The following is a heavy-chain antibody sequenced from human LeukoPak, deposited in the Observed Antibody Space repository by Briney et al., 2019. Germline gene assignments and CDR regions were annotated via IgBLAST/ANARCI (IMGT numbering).Heavy chain of an antibody. V-gene: IGHV4-34*01. CDR2: INHSGST. D-gene: IGHD4-17*01. J-gene: IGHJ6*03. Sequence: SETLSLTCAVYGGSFSGYYWSWIRQPPGKGLEGIGEINHSGSTNYNPSLKSRVTISVDTSKNQFSLKLSSVTAADTAVYYCARFGDYYYYYYMDVWGKGTTVTVSS. CDR3: ARFGDYYYYYYMDV. CDR1: GGSFSGYY.